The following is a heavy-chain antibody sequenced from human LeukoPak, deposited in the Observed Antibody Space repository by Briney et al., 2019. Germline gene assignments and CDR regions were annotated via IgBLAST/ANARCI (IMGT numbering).Heavy chain of an antibody. CDR3: ARAKHNNGWYSVFDI. J-gene: IGHJ3*02. D-gene: IGHD6-19*01. Sequence: GASVKVSCKASGYTFTDYYMHWVRQAPGQGLEWMGWINPNSGGTNYAQKFQGRVTMTRDTSISTAYMELSRLRSDDTAVYYCARAKHNNGWYSVFDIWGQGTMVTVSS. CDR1: GYTFTDYY. CDR2: INPNSGGT. V-gene: IGHV1-2*02.